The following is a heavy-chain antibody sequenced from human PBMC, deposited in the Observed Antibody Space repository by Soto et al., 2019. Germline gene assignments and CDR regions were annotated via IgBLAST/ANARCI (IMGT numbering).Heavy chain of an antibody. CDR1: GFTFSSYA. CDR2: ISGSGGST. Sequence: EVQLLESGGGLVQPGGSLRLSCAASGFTFSSYAMSWVRQAPGKGLEWVSAISGSGGSTYYADSVRGRFTISRDNSKNPLHLQMNSLRAEDTAVYYCAKPLLNYDFWSGYYPDVAFDIWGQGTMVTVSS. J-gene: IGHJ3*02. D-gene: IGHD3-3*01. CDR3: AKPLLNYDFWSGYYPDVAFDI. V-gene: IGHV3-23*01.